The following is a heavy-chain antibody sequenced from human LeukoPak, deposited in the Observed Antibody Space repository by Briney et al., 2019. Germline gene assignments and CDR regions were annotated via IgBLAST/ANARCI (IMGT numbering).Heavy chain of an antibody. V-gene: IGHV4-34*01. CDR2: INHSGGT. D-gene: IGHD1-14*01. Sequence: SETLSLTCAVYGGSFSGYYWSWIRQPPGKGLEWIGEINHSGGTNYNPSLKSRVTISVDTSKNQFSLKLSSVTAADTAVYYCASGGLTIDYWGQGTLVTVSS. CDR3: ASGGLTIDY. CDR1: GGSFSGYY. J-gene: IGHJ4*02.